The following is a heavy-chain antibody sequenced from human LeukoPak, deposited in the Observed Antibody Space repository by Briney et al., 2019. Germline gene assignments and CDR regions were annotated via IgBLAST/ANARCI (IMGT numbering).Heavy chain of an antibody. D-gene: IGHD4-17*01. CDR1: GGSISDYY. CDR3: ARDSNGDRAFDM. J-gene: IGHJ3*02. Sequence: PSETLSLTCSVSGGSISDYYWSWIRQPAGGELEWVGRIYSSGSTNYNPSLKSRVTMSVDTSKNQFSLNLTSVTAADTAMYYCARDSNGDRAFDMWGQGTMVTVSP. V-gene: IGHV4-4*07. CDR2: IYSSGST.